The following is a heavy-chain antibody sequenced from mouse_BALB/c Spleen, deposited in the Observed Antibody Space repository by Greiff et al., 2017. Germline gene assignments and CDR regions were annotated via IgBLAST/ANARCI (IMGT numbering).Heavy chain of an antibody. V-gene: IGHV5-6-5*01. Sequence: EVQVVESGGGLVKPGGSLKLSCAASGFTFSSYAMSWVRQTPEKRLEWVASISSGGSTYYPDSVKGRFTISRDNARNILYLQMSSLRSEDTAMYYCGRVYDYDGYAMDYWGQGTSVTVSS. CDR3: GRVYDYDGYAMDY. J-gene: IGHJ4*01. CDR2: ISSGGST. D-gene: IGHD2-4*01. CDR1: GFTFSSYA.